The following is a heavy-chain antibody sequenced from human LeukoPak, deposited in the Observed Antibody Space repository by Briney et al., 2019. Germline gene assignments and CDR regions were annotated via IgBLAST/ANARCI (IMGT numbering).Heavy chain of an antibody. CDR2: IYHSGST. CDR1: GGSISSGGYY. CDR3: ARGERTTGTLGSGVWFDP. Sequence: SETLSLTCTVSGGSISSGGYYWSWIRQPPGKGLEWIGYIYHSGSTYYNPSLKSRVTISVDRSKNQFSLKLSSVTAADTAVYYCARGERTTGTLGSGVWFDPWGQGTLVTVSS. D-gene: IGHD1-1*01. V-gene: IGHV4-30-2*01. J-gene: IGHJ5*02.